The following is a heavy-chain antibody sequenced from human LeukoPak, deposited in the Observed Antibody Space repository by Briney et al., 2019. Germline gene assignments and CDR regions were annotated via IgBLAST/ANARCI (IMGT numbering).Heavy chain of an antibody. Sequence: SETLSLTCTVSGGSLSSGDYYWSWIRQPPGKCLEWIGYIYYSVSTYYNPSLKSRVTISVDTAKNQFSLKLSSVTAADTAVYYCARFYGDNPYFDYWGQGTLVTVSS. V-gene: IGHV4-30-4*01. CDR3: ARFYGDNPYFDY. CDR1: GGSLSSGDYY. D-gene: IGHD4-17*01. J-gene: IGHJ4*02. CDR2: IYYSVST.